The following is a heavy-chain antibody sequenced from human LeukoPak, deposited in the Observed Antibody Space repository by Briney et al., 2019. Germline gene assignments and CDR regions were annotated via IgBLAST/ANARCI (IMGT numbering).Heavy chain of an antibody. CDR2: IIPIFGTA. V-gene: IGHV1-69*05. J-gene: IGHJ4*02. Sequence: GASVKVSCKASGGTFSSYAISWVRQAPGQGLEWMGGIIPIFGTANYAQKFQGRVTITTDESTSTAYMELSSLRSEDTAVYYCASSREQWLVLSGFGYWGQGTLVTVSS. CDR3: ASSREQWLVLSGFGY. D-gene: IGHD6-19*01. CDR1: GGTFSSYA.